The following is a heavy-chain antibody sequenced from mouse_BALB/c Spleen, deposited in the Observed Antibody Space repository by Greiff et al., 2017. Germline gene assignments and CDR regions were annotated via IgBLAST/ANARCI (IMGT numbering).Heavy chain of an antibody. D-gene: IGHD2-10*02. CDR3: AREKYGNYDYAMDY. V-gene: IGHV5-6-5*01. CDR1: GFTFSSYA. Sequence: EVQGVESGGGLVKPGGSLKLSCAASGFTFSSYAMSWVRQTPEKRLEWVASISSGGSTYYPDSVKGRFTISRDNARNNLYLQMSSLRSEDTAMYYCAREKYGNYDYAMDYWGQGTSVTVSS. CDR2: ISSGGST. J-gene: IGHJ4*01.